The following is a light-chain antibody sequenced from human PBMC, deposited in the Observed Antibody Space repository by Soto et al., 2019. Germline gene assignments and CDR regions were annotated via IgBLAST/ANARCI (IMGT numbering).Light chain of an antibody. Sequence: ELVLTQSPATLSLSPGERANLSCRASQTVSSYLAWYQPKAGQAPRPLIYDASNRAPGIPARFSGSGSGTDFTLTISCLQSEDFATYYCQQYYSYPRTFGQGTKVDI. J-gene: IGKJ1*01. V-gene: IGKV3-11*01. CDR3: QQYYSYPRT. CDR2: DAS. CDR1: QTVSSY.